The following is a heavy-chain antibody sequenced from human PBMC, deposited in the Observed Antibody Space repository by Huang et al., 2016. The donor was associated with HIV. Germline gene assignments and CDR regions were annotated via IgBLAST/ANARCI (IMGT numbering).Heavy chain of an antibody. V-gene: IGHV4-34*02. CDR2: INHSGST. Sequence: QVQLQQWGAGLLKPSETLSLTCAVYGGSFSGYYWTWIRQPPGKGLEWLGGINHSGSTNYKASLKSRVRISVDTSKKQFSLKLKSVTAADTAVYYCARGPAPDYWGQGTLVTVSS. CDR3: ARGPAPDY. J-gene: IGHJ4*02. D-gene: IGHD6-25*01. CDR1: GGSFSGYY.